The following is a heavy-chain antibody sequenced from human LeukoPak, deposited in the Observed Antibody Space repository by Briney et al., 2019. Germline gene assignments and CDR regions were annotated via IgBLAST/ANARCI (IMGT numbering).Heavy chain of an antibody. CDR3: ARDEQQLGDYFDY. D-gene: IGHD6-13*01. Sequence: PGGSLTLAWAPYGFTFSSYSMNWVRQAPGKGLEWVSSITSSGRSIYYANSVKRRITISRDTAKTSLYLQMNSLRAEDTAEYYCARDEQQLGDYFDYWGQGTLVTVSS. CDR2: ITSSGRSI. CDR1: GFTFSSYS. J-gene: IGHJ4*02. V-gene: IGHV3-21*01.